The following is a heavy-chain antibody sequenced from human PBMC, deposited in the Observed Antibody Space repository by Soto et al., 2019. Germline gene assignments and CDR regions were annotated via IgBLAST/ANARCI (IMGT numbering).Heavy chain of an antibody. CDR2: ISYDGSNK. V-gene: IGHV3-30-3*01. Sequence: VGPLRLSCAASGFTCGSYAMHWVRQAPGKGLEWVAVISYDGSNKYYADSVKGRFTISRDNSKNTLYLQMNSLRAEDTAVYYCASLAQFDPWGQGTLVTSPQ. CDR3: ASLAQFDP. D-gene: IGHD2-15*01. CDR1: GFTCGSYA. J-gene: IGHJ5*02.